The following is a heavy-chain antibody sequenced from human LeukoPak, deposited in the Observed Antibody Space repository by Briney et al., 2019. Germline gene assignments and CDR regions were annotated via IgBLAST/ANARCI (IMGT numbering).Heavy chain of an antibody. D-gene: IGHD3/OR15-3a*01. V-gene: IGHV3-53*01. CDR2: IYSGGST. CDR3: ARAHVDGPSWFDP. J-gene: IGHJ5*02. Sequence: PGGSLRLSCAASGFTFDDYGMSWVRQAPGKGLEWVSVIYSGGSTYYADSVKGRFTISRDNSKNTLYLQMNSLRAEDTAVYYCARAHVDGPSWFDPWGQGTLVTVSS. CDR1: GFTFDDYG.